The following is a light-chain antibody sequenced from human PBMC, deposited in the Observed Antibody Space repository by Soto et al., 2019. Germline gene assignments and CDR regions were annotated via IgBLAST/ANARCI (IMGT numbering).Light chain of an antibody. CDR2: KVS. V-gene: IGKV2-30*01. CDR1: QSLAYSDGNTY. CDR3: MQGTHWPPYT. Sequence: DVVMTQSPLSLPVTLGQPASISCRSSQSLAYSDGNTYLNWFQQRPGQSPRRLIYKVSNRDSGVPARFSGSGSVTDFTLKISRVEAADVGVYYCMQGTHWPPYTFGQGTKLEIK. J-gene: IGKJ2*01.